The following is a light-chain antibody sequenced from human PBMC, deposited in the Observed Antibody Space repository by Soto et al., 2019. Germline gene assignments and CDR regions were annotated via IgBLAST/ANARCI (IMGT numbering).Light chain of an antibody. Sequence: QSALTQPPSASGSPGQSVTISCTGTSSDVGGYNYVSWYQQHPGKAPKLMIYEVSKRPSGVPDRFSGSKSGNTASLTVSGLQAEDEADYYCSSYAGSNNFRVFGGGTKVTFL. CDR2: EVS. CDR3: SSYAGSNNFRV. V-gene: IGLV2-8*01. J-gene: IGLJ3*02. CDR1: SSDVGGYNY.